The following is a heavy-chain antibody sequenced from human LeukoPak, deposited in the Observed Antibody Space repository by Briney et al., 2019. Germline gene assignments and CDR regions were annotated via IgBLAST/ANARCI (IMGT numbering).Heavy chain of an antibody. CDR1: GYTFTNYY. D-gene: IGHD1-14*01. J-gene: IGHJ4*02. Sequence: GASVKVSCKASGYTFTNYYLHWGRRAPGQGLEWMGIINPSVGSTSYAQKFQGRVTLTRDTSTNTVYMELTSLRSEDTAVYYCAREVMDNLRFDYWGQGTLVTVSS. V-gene: IGHV1-46*01. CDR2: INPSVGST. CDR3: AREVMDNLRFDY.